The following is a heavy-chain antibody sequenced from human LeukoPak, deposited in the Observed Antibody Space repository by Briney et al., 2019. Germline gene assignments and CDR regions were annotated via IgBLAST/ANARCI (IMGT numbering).Heavy chain of an antibody. CDR1: GYTFTSYD. CDR3: AGGTSSWTLYYYYYMDV. J-gene: IGHJ6*03. Sequence: ASVKVSCKASGYTFTSYDINWVRQATGQGLEWMGWMNPNSGNTGYAQKFQGRVTITRNTSISTAYMELSSLRSEDTAVYYCAGGTSSWTLYYYYYMDVWGKGTTVTVSS. V-gene: IGHV1-8*03. CDR2: MNPNSGNT. D-gene: IGHD2-2*01.